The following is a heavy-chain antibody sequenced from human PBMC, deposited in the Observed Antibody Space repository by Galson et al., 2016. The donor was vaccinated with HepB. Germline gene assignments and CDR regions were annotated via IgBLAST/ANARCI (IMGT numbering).Heavy chain of an antibody. V-gene: IGHV1-24*01. D-gene: IGHD3-10*01. CDR3: ATRRLLWANWLYP. Sequence: SVKVSCKVSGDTLTELSMHWVRQAPGKGPEWMGGFDPEAGETIYAQKFQGRVTMTEDTFTDTVYMELRSLRSEDTAVYYCATRRLLWANWLYPWGQGTLVTVSS. J-gene: IGHJ5*02. CDR2: FDPEAGET. CDR1: GDTLTELS.